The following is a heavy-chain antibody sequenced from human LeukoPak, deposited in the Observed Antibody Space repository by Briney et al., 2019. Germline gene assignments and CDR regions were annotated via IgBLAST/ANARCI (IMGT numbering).Heavy chain of an antibody. CDR1: GFTFDDYA. CDR3: AKDGYNGWFDY. V-gene: IGHV3-9*01. J-gene: IGHJ4*02. CDR2: ISWNSGSI. D-gene: IGHD5-24*01. Sequence: GGSLRLSCAASGFTFDDYAMHWVRQAPGKGLDWVSGISWNSGSIGYADSVKGRFTISRDNAKNSLYLQMNSLRAEDTALYYCAKDGYNGWFDYWGQGTLVTVSS.